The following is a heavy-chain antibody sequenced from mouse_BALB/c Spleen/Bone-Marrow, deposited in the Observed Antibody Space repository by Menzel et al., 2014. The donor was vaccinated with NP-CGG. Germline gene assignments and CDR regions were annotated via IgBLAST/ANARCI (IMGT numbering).Heavy chain of an antibody. CDR2: IDPANGNT. D-gene: IGHD1-1*01. CDR1: GFNIKDTY. Sequence: EVKLVESGAELVKPGASVKLSCTASGFNIKDTYMHWVKQRPEQGLEWIGRIDPANGNTKYDPTFQDKDTITADTSSNTAYLRLSSLTSEDAAVYYCAAYYYSSSYEFAYWGQGTLVTVSA. V-gene: IGHV14-3*02. CDR3: AAYYYSSSYEFAY. J-gene: IGHJ3*01.